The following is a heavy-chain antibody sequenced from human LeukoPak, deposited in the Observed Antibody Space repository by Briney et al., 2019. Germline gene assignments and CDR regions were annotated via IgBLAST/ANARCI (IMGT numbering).Heavy chain of an antibody. D-gene: IGHD3-10*01. CDR1: GFTFSSYS. CDR3: AKVRYYGSGRYFDY. Sequence: GGSLRLSCAASGFTFSSYSMNWVRQAPGKGLEWVSAISGSGGSTYYADSVKGRFTISRDNSKNTLYLQMNSLRAEDTAVYYCAKVRYYGSGRYFDYWGQGTLVTVSS. CDR2: ISGSGGST. J-gene: IGHJ4*02. V-gene: IGHV3-23*01.